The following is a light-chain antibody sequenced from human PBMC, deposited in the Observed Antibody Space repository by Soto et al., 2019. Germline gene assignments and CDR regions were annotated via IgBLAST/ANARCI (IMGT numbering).Light chain of an antibody. CDR2: GAS. CDR1: QSVSTT. CDR3: QLYSRSPRQIT. V-gene: IGKV3-20*01. J-gene: IGKJ5*01. Sequence: IVLTHSPATLSWSTGERATRSCRASQSVSTTLAWYQQKPGQAPRLLIYGASTRATGIPARFSGSGSGTDCTLTISRLEPEDFAVYYCQLYSRSPRQITFGQGTRLEIK.